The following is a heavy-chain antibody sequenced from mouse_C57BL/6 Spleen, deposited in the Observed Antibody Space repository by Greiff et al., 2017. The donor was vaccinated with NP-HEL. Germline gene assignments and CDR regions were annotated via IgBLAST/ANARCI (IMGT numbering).Heavy chain of an antibody. CDR2: IDPSDSYT. J-gene: IGHJ3*01. CDR1: GYTFTSYW. Sequence: VQLQQSGAELVKPGASVKLSRKASGYTFTSYWMQWVKQRPGQGLEWIGEIDPSDSYTNYNQKFKGKATLTVDTSSSTAYMQLSSLTSEDSAVYYCGGYALFAYWGQGTLVTVSA. D-gene: IGHD2-2*01. V-gene: IGHV1-50*01. CDR3: GGYALFAY.